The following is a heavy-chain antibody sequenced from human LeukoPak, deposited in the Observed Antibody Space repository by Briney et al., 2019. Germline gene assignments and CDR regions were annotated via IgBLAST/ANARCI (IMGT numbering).Heavy chain of an antibody. Sequence: GGSLRLSCAASGFTFSRYAMHWVRQAPGKGLECVAVISYDGSNKYYADSVKGRFTISRDNSKNTLYLQMNSLRAEDTAVYYCAKDARTIFGVANPPDYWGQGTLVTVSS. J-gene: IGHJ4*02. CDR3: AKDARTIFGVANPPDY. CDR2: ISYDGSNK. V-gene: IGHV3-30-3*01. CDR1: GFTFSRYA. D-gene: IGHD3-3*01.